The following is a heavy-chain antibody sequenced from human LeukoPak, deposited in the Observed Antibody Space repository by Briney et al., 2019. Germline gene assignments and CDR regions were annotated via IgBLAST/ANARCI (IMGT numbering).Heavy chain of an antibody. CDR2: ISASGGST. Sequence: GGSLRLSCAASGFTFSSSAMSWVRQVPGKGLEWVSGISASGGSTSYADSVRGRFTISRDNSKNTLYVQMNGLRAEDTAVYFRAKQSAGSAAWYSLHYDFWGQGTLVTVSS. V-gene: IGHV3-23*01. J-gene: IGHJ4*02. D-gene: IGHD6-13*01. CDR1: GFTFSSSA. CDR3: AKQSAGSAAWYSLHYDF.